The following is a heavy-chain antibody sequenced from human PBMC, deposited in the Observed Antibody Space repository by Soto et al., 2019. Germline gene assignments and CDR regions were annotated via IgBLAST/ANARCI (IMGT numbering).Heavy chain of an antibody. D-gene: IGHD1-26*01. CDR2: TYYRSKWST. V-gene: IGHV6-1*01. CDR1: GERVSSKDAA. Sequence: QTVSITCAISGERVSSKDAACNWIRHSPSRGLEWLGRTYYRSKWSTDYAVSLKGRITVKPDTSKKQFYLQLNSVTHEDTDVSYCARALAGSYGYWGQGTLVTVYS. CDR3: ARALAGSYGY. J-gene: IGHJ4*02.